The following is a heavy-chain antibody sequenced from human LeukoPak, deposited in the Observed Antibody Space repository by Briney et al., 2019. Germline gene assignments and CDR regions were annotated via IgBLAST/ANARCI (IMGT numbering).Heavy chain of an antibody. CDR2: ISYEGSDK. D-gene: IGHD2-21*01. Sequence: PGRSLRLSCTASGFTFRNYAMHWLRQAPGKGLEWVAVISYEGSDKYYADSVKGRFTISRDNSKNTLFLQMNSLRAEDTAVYYCGIVPPADAYDIWGQGTMVTVSS. CDR1: GFTFRNYA. CDR3: GIVPPADAYDI. V-gene: IGHV3-30-3*01. J-gene: IGHJ3*02.